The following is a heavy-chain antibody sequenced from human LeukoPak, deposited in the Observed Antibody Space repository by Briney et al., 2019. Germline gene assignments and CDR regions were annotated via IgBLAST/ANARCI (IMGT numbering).Heavy chain of an antibody. CDR1: GFTFSSYW. J-gene: IGHJ6*02. Sequence: GGSLRLSCAASGFTFSSYWMSWVRQAPGKGLEWVSAISGSGGSTYYADSVKGRFTISRDNSKNTLYLQMNSLRAEDTAVYYCARIIGSGYPSYYYYYGMDVWGQGTTVTVSS. CDR3: ARIIGSGYPSYYYYYGMDV. V-gene: IGHV3-23*01. D-gene: IGHD3-22*01. CDR2: ISGSGGST.